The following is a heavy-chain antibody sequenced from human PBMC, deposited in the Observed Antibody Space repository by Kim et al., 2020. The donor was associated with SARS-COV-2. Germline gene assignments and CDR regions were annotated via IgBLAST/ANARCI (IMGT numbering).Heavy chain of an antibody. J-gene: IGHJ6*02. V-gene: IGHV3-74*01. D-gene: IGHD3-10*01. CDR1: GFTFSSYW. Sequence: GGSLRLSCAASGFTFSSYWMHWVRQAPGKGLVWVSRINSDGSSTSYADSVKGRFTISRDNAKNTLYLQMNSLRAEDTAVYYCYGSGSRLYYGMDVWGQGTTVTVSS. CDR2: INSDGSST. CDR3: YGSGSRLYYGMDV.